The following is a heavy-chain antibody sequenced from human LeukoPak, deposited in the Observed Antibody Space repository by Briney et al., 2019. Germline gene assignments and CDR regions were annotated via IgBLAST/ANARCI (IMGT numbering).Heavy chain of an antibody. CDR3: AKGPRPGSSGYPNLDH. J-gene: IGHJ4*02. CDR1: GFTVSSNY. Sequence: GGSLRLSFAASGFTVSSNYMNWVRQAPGKGLEWVSLIYSGSSTNYADSVKGRFTISRDNSKNTLYLQMNSLRVEDTAVYYCAKGPRPGSSGYPNLDHWGQGTLVTVSS. D-gene: IGHD3-22*01. CDR2: IYSGSST. V-gene: IGHV3-53*01.